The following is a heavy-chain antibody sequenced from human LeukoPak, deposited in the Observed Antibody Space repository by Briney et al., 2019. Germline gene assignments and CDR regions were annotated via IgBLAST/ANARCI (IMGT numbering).Heavy chain of an antibody. CDR2: IYSSGST. Sequence: SETLSLTCTVSGASMSSYYWTWIRQPPGKGLECIGYIYSSGSTDSNPSLKSRVTISVDTSKNQFSLNLSSVTAADTAVYYCARGGEAGLADWGQGTLVTVSS. D-gene: IGHD4-17*01. V-gene: IGHV4-59*01. J-gene: IGHJ4*02. CDR3: ARGGEAGLAD. CDR1: GASMSSYY.